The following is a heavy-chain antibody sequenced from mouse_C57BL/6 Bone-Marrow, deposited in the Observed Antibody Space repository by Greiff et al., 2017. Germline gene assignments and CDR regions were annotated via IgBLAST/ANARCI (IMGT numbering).Heavy chain of an antibody. V-gene: IGHV1-63*01. J-gene: IGHJ4*01. Sequence: QVQLQQSGAELVRPGTSVKMSCKASGYTFTNYWIGWAKQRPGHGLEWIGDIYPGGGYTNYNEKFKGKATLTADNSSSTAYMQFSSLTSEDSAIYYCARGCYDQWVYCAMDDWGQGTSVTVSS. CDR3: ARGCYDQWVYCAMDD. CDR1: GYTFTNYW. D-gene: IGHD2-12*01. CDR2: IYPGGGYT.